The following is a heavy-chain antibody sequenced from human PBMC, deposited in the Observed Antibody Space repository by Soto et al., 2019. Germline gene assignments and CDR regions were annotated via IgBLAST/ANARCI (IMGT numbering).Heavy chain of an antibody. CDR1: GGSINSGNSY. D-gene: IGHD3-22*01. CDR2: IYYRGST. CDR3: AREKIDSSGYYFDY. V-gene: IGHV4-30-4*01. J-gene: IGHJ4*02. Sequence: QVQLQESGPGLVKPSQTLSLTCTVSGGSINSGNSYWSWIRQPPGKGLEWIGFIYYRGSTYYNPTLHSRVAMSIDTSKNQFSLKLSSVTAADTAVYYCAREKIDSSGYYFDYWGQGTLATVSS.